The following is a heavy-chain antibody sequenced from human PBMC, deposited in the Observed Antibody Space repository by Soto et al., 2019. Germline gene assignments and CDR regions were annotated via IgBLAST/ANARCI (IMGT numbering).Heavy chain of an antibody. CDR3: ARGAPFH. CDR2: XYHSGSN. V-gene: IGHV4-30-2*01. J-gene: IGHJ4*02. CDR1: GGSINSGGYS. Sequence: TLSLTCAVSGGSINSGGYSWSWIRQPPGKRMXWIGYXYHSGSNYYNXXLKRRVTXXADRYKKQFSLKMRSVTAADTAVYYCARGAPFHWGQGTLVTVS.